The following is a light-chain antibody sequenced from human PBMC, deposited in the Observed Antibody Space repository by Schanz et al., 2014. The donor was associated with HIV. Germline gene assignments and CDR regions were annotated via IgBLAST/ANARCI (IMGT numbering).Light chain of an antibody. CDR2: EVT. CDR1: SDDVGGYNY. Sequence: QSALTQPPSASGSLGQSVTISCTGTSDDVGGYNYVSWYQLRPGKAPQLMIYEVTKRPSGVPDRFSGSKSGNTASLTVSGLQAEDEADYYCSSYAGSNVIFGGGTKLTVL. CDR3: SSYAGSNVI. V-gene: IGLV2-8*01. J-gene: IGLJ2*01.